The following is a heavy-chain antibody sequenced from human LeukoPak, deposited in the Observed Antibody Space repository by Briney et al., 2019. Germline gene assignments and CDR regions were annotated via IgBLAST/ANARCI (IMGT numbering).Heavy chain of an antibody. CDR1: GFTFSSYS. CDR2: ISSSSSTI. V-gene: IGHV3-48*01. J-gene: IGHJ6*03. D-gene: IGHD4-17*01. CDR3: ARGAYGAYYYMDV. Sequence: GGSLRLSCAASGFTFSSYSMNWVRQAPGKGLEWVSYISSSSSTIYYADSVKGRFTISRDNAKNSLYLQMNSLRAEDTAVYYCARGAYGAYYYMDVWGKGTTVTISS.